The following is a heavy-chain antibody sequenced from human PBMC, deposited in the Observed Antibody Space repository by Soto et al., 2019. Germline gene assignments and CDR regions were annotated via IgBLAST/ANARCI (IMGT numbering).Heavy chain of an antibody. J-gene: IGHJ4*02. Sequence: GGSLRLSCAASEFTLSSYSMNWVRQAPGKGLEWVAYISSNRSSIYYADSVKGRFTISRDNAKNTLYLQMNSLRAEDTAVYYCARVVISRFDYWGQGTLVTVSS. CDR1: EFTLSSYS. CDR2: ISSNRSSI. V-gene: IGHV3-48*04. D-gene: IGHD2-15*01. CDR3: ARVVISRFDY.